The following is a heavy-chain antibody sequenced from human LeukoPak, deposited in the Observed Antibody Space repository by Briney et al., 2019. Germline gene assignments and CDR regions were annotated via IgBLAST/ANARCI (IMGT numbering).Heavy chain of an antibody. CDR1: GFSFSSYG. D-gene: IGHD3/OR15-3a*01. V-gene: IGHV3-30*03. J-gene: IGHJ4*02. CDR2: ISDDGSNK. Sequence: GRSLRLSCAASGFSFSSYGMHWVRQAPGKGLEWVAVISDDGSNKYYADSVKGRFTISRDNAKNSLYLQMNSLRAEDTAVYYCASIGLGSRRDYWGQGTLVTVSS. CDR3: ASIGLGSRRDY.